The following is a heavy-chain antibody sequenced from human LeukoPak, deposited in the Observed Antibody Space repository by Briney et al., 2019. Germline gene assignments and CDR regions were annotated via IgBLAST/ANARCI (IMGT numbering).Heavy chain of an antibody. CDR1: GDSISDSDW. CDR2: IRHSGST. V-gene: IGHV4-4*02. J-gene: IGHJ4*02. D-gene: IGHD1-14*01. CDR3: ARAGIPWNPADC. Sequence: SETLSLTCAVSGDSISDSDWWTWVRQPPGKGLEWIGEIRHSGSTNYSPSLKSRVTISIDKSKNQLSLKLSSVTAADTANYFCARAGIPWNPADCWGQGTLVIVSS.